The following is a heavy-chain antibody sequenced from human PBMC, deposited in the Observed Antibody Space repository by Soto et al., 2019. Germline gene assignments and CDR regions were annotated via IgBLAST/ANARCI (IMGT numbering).Heavy chain of an antibody. J-gene: IGHJ3*02. V-gene: IGHV1-3*01. CDR1: GYTFTSYA. CDR3: ARGGSGWAYAFEI. D-gene: IGHD6-19*01. CDR2: INAGNGNT. Sequence: ASVKVSCKASGYTFTSYAMHWVRQAPGQRLEWMGWINAGNGNTKYSQKFQGRVTITRDTSESTAYMELSSLRSEDTAVYYCARGGSGWAYAFEIWGQGTMVTVSS.